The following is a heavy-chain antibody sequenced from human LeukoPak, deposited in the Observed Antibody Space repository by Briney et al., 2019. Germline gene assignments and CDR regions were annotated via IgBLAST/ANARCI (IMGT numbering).Heavy chain of an antibody. Sequence: GASLRLSCAASGFTFSSYAMSWVRQAPGKGPEWVSAISGSGGSTYYADSVKGRFTISRDNSKDTLYLQMNSLRAEDTAVYYCAKDGVRFLEWLHHFDYWGQGTLVTVSS. CDR2: ISGSGGST. D-gene: IGHD3-3*01. CDR1: GFTFSSYA. J-gene: IGHJ4*02. V-gene: IGHV3-23*01. CDR3: AKDGVRFLEWLHHFDY.